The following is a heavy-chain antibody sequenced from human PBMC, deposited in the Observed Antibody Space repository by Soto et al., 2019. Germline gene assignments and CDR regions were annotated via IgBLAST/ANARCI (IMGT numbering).Heavy chain of an antibody. V-gene: IGHV3-30*18. CDR3: AKDHYYDSSGYLGY. Sequence: GSLRLSCAASGFTFSSYGMHWVRQAPGKGLEWVAVISYDGSNKYYADSVKGRFTISRDNSKNTLYLQMNSLRAEDTAVYYCAKDHYYDSSGYLGYWGQGTLVTVSS. CDR1: GFTFSSYG. D-gene: IGHD3-22*01. CDR2: ISYDGSNK. J-gene: IGHJ4*02.